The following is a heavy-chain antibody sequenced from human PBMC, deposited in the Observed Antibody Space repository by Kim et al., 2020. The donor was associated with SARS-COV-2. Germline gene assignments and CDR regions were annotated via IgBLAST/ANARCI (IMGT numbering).Heavy chain of an antibody. CDR3: ASTIPICGGDCLDAFDI. D-gene: IGHD2-21*02. CDR1: GYSFTSYW. CDR2: IYPGDSDT. V-gene: IGHV5-51*01. Sequence: GESLKISCKGSGYSFTSYWIGWVRQMPGKGLEWMGIIYPGDSDTRYSPSFQGQVTISADKSISTAYLQWSSLKASDTAMYYCASTIPICGGDCLDAFDIWGQGTMVTVSS. J-gene: IGHJ3*02.